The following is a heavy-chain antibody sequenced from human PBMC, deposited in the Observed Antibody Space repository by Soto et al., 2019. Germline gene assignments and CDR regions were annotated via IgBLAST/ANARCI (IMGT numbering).Heavy chain of an antibody. V-gene: IGHV3-21*06. CDR2: ISISSSDR. Sequence: GGSLRLSCAASGFTLRTYTMDWVRQAPGKGLEWVSSISISSSDRYYADSVRGRFTISRDNAKNALYLQMNSLRADDTAVYFCVRGMNPLFGGQGTLVTVSS. CDR3: VRGMNPLF. J-gene: IGHJ4*01. CDR1: GFTLRTYT.